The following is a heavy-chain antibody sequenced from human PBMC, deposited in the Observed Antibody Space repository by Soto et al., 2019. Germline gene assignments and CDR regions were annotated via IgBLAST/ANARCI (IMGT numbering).Heavy chain of an antibody. V-gene: IGHV3-21*06. CDR2: ISISSSDR. Sequence: GGSLRLSCAASGFTLRTYTMDWVRQAPGKGLEWVSSISISSSDRYYADSVRGRFTISRDNAKNALYLQMNSLRADDTAVYFCVRGMNPLFGGQGTLVTVSS. CDR3: VRGMNPLF. J-gene: IGHJ4*01. CDR1: GFTLRTYT.